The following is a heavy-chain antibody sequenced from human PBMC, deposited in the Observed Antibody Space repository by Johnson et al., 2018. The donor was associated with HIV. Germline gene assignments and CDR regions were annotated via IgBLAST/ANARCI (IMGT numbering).Heavy chain of an antibody. V-gene: IGHV3-11*04. CDR2: ISSSGSTI. J-gene: IGHJ3*02. D-gene: IGHD5-18*01. CDR3: ARDRKSVNIYGVNHDAFDI. CDR1: GFTFSDYY. Sequence: QVQLVESGGGLVKPGGSLRLSCAASGFTFSDYYMSWIRQAPGKGLEWVSYISSSGSTIYYADSVKGRFTISRDNAKNSRYLQMNSLRAGDTAVYYCARDRKSVNIYGVNHDAFDIWGRGTVVTVSS.